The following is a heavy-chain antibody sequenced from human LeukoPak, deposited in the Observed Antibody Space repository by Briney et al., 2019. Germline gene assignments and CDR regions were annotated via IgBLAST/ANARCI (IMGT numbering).Heavy chain of an antibody. Sequence: PGGALRLSLSAPGFTFNSFSMEWVRQAPGKGLGGGSSISSSSSYIYYADSVKGRFTISRDNAKNSLYLQMNSLRAEDTAVYYCARAGWLSSYWFDPWGQGTLVTVSS. CDR1: GFTFNSFS. V-gene: IGHV3-21*01. J-gene: IGHJ5*02. CDR2: ISSSSSYI. CDR3: ARAGWLSSYWFDP. D-gene: IGHD3-22*01.